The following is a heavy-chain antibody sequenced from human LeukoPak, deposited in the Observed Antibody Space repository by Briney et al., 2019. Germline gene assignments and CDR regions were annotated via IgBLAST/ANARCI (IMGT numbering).Heavy chain of an antibody. V-gene: IGHV3-23*01. CDR1: GFTFSSYG. CDR2: ISGSGGNT. D-gene: IGHD5-24*01. CDR3: AKDPERWLQLRLGFSD. J-gene: IGHJ4*02. Sequence: GGSLRLSCAASGFTFSSYGMSWVRQAPGKGLEWVSGISGSGGNTYYADSEKGRFTISRDNSKNTLYLQMNSLRADDTAVYYCAKDPERWLQLRLGFSDWGQGTLVTVSS.